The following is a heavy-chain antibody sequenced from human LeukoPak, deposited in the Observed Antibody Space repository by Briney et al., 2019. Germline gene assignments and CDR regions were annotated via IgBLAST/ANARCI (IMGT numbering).Heavy chain of an antibody. CDR2: ISGSGGST. J-gene: IGHJ4*02. D-gene: IGHD6-19*01. V-gene: IGHV3-23*01. Sequence: GGSLRLPCAASGFTFSSYAMSWVRQAPGKGLEWVSAISGSGGSTYYAGSVKGRFTISRDNSKNTLYLQMNSLRAEDTAVYYCAKIWSSGWARLDYWGQGTLVTVSS. CDR3: AKIWSSGWARLDY. CDR1: GFTFSSYA.